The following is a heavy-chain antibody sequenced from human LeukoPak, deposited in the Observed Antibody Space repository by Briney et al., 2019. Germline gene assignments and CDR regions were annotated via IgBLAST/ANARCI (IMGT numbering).Heavy chain of an antibody. J-gene: IGHJ4*02. CDR2: IKQDGSEK. CDR1: GFTFSNHW. CDR3: ARGSGWYNY. V-gene: IGHV3-7*04. D-gene: IGHD6-19*01. Sequence: GGSLRLSCAASGFTFSNHWMSWVRQAPGKGLGWVANIKQDGSEKYYVDSVKGRFTISRDNAKNSLYLQMNSLRAEDTAVYYCARGSGWYNYWGQGTLVTVSS.